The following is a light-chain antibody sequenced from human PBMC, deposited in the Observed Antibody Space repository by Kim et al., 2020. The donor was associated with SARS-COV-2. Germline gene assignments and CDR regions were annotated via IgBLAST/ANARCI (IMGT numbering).Light chain of an antibody. Sequence: LSPGERAPLSCRASQSVSSYLAWYQQKPGQAPRLLIYDTSNRATGIPARFSGSGSGTDFTLTISNLEPEDFAVYYCQQRSNWPITFGQGTRLEIK. CDR3: QQRSNWPIT. J-gene: IGKJ5*01. V-gene: IGKV3-11*01. CDR2: DTS. CDR1: QSVSSY.